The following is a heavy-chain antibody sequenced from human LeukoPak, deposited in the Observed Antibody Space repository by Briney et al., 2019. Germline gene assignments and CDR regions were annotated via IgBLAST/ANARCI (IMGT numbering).Heavy chain of an antibody. CDR3: ARSQQLIRTFDY. CDR2: IYYSGDT. J-gene: IGHJ4*02. CDR1: GGSISSYY. V-gene: IGHV4-59*01. D-gene: IGHD6-13*01. Sequence: SETLSLTCTVSGGSISSYYWSWIRQPPGKGLEWIGYIYYSGDTNYNPSLKSRVTMSLDTSKNQLSLKLSSVTAADTAVYYCARSQQLIRTFDYWGQGTLVTVSS.